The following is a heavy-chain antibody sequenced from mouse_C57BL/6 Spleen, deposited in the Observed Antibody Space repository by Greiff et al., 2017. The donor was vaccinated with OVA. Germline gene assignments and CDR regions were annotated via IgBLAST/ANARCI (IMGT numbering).Heavy chain of an antibody. D-gene: IGHD1-1*01. V-gene: IGHV5-17*01. CDR1: GFTFSDYG. CDR3: ARTDFYYGSAYYFDY. Sequence: EVKVVESGGGLVKPGGSLKLSCAASGFTFSDYGMHWVRQAPEKGLEWVAYISSGSSTIYYADTVKGRFTISRDNAKNTLFLQMTSLRSEDTAMYYCARTDFYYGSAYYFDYWGQGTTLTVSS. J-gene: IGHJ2*01. CDR2: ISSGSSTI.